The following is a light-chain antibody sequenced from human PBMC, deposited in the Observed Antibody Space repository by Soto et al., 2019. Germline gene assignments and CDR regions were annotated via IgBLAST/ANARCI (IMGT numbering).Light chain of an antibody. CDR1: SSNIGSNY. CDR3: AAWDDSLSGGV. J-gene: IGLJ3*02. CDR2: SNN. Sequence: QSVLTQPPSASGTPGQRVTISCSGSSSNIGSNYVSWYQQLPGTAPKLLIYSNNQRPSGVPDRFSGSKSGTSASLAISGLRSDDEADYYCAAWDDSLSGGVFGGGTKLTVL. V-gene: IGLV1-47*02.